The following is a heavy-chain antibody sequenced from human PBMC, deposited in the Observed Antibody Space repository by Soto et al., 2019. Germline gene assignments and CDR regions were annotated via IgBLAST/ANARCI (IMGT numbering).Heavy chain of an antibody. CDR3: ASDVDTTKAIYYCYGMDV. Sequence: QEQLVESGGGVVQPGRSLRLSCAASGFSFSSYAMHWVRQAPGKGLEWVALIWHDGSTTSYADSVKGRFTISRDNSKNTHYLQMNNLSAEDAAVYYCASDVDTTKAIYYCYGMDVWGRVTPVTDSS. J-gene: IGHJ6*02. CDR2: IWHDGSTT. CDR1: GFSFSSYA. V-gene: IGHV3-33*01. D-gene: IGHD5-18*01.